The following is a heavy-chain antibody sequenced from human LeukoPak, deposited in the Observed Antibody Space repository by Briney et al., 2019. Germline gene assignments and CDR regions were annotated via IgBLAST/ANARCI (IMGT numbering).Heavy chain of an antibody. V-gene: IGHV7-4-1*02. J-gene: IGHJ4*02. D-gene: IGHD4-11*01. CDR2: IDTNTGSP. CDR3: ARDVTTASFDF. Sequence: ASVKVSCKTSGYTFISYAMNWVRQAPGQGLEWMGWIDTNTGSPTYAQGFTGRFVFSLDTSVSTAYLQISSLEAEDTAIYYCARDVTTASFDFWGQGTLVTVSS. CDR1: GYTFISYA.